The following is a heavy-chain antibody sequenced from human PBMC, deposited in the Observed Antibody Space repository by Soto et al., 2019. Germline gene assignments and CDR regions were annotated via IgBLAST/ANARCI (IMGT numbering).Heavy chain of an antibody. Sequence: QVQLQESGPGLVKPSETLSLTCTVSDDSSSSYKWSWIRQPPGRRLEWIGYIDSNGGTSYNPPLQSGVTIPIDTSTKPFSLKLSSVTAADTAVYYCVRQGFGRLHGLVDVWGQGTTVTVSS. CDR3: VRQGFGRLHGLVDV. V-gene: IGHV4-59*08. J-gene: IGHJ6*02. D-gene: IGHD3-10*01. CDR2: IDSNGGT. CDR1: DDSSSSYK.